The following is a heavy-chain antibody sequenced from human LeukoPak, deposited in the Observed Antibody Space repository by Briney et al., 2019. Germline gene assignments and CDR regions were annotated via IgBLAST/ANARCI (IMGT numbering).Heavy chain of an antibody. CDR2: IYYSGST. D-gene: IGHD3-10*01. CDR3: ARKGTGDAFDI. V-gene: IGHV4-39*07. CDR1: GGSISSSYSY. J-gene: IGHJ3*02. Sequence: PSETLSLTCTVSGGSISSSYSYWGWIRQPPGKGLEWIGNIYYSGSTYYNPSLKSRVTISVDTSKNHFSLKLNSVTAADTAVYYCARKGTGDAFDIWGQGTMVTVSS.